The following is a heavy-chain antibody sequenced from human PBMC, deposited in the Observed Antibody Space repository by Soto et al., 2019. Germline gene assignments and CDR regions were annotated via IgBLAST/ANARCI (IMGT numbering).Heavy chain of an antibody. D-gene: IGHD3-10*01. CDR1: GYTFTGYY. J-gene: IGHJ4*02. Sequence: GASVKVSCKASGYTFTGYYMHWVRQAPGQGLEWMGWINPNSGGTNYAQKFQGRVTMTRDTSISTAYMELSRLRSDDTAVYYCARVWFGELSLFFDYWGQGTLVTVSS. V-gene: IGHV1-2*02. CDR3: ARVWFGELSLFFDY. CDR2: INPNSGGT.